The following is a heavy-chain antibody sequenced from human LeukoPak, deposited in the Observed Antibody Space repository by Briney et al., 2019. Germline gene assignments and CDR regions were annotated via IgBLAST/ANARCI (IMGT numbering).Heavy chain of an antibody. CDR3: ARDLVTVTKGFDI. D-gene: IGHD4-17*01. CDR2: ISYIGST. V-gene: IGHV4-59*11. Sequence: SETLSLTCAVSDDSFSSHYWTWIRQPPAQGLQWIWYISYIGSTNYNPSLKSRVTISIYTSRNQFSLRLSSVTAADTAVYYCARDLVTVTKGFDIWGQGTMVSVSS. CDR1: DDSFSSHY. J-gene: IGHJ3*02.